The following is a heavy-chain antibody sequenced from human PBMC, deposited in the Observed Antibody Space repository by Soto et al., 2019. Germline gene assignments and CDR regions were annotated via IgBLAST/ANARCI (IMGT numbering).Heavy chain of an antibody. CDR2: MFYSGST. CDR3: ARSIAMLGRIDY. CDR1: GGSISSGGYY. J-gene: IGHJ4*02. V-gene: IGHV4-31*03. Sequence: QVQLQESGPGLVKPSQTLSLTCTVSGGSISSGGYYWSWIRQHPGKGLEWIGYMFYSGSTYYNPSLKSRTTISRHTSKNQSSLRLSSVTAADTAVYYCARSIAMLGRIDYWGQGTLVTVSS. D-gene: IGHD3-22*01.